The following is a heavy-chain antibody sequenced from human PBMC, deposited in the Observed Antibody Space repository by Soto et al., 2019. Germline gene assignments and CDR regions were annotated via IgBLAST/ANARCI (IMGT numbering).Heavy chain of an antibody. CDR1: GYTFTSYY. Sequence: ASVKVSCKASGYTFTSYYMHWVRQAPGEGLEWMGIINPSCGSTSYAQKFQGRVTMTRDTSTSTVYMELSSLRSEDTAVYYCARDQHPYYDFWSGYSSYGSTTGYDGMDVWGQGTTVTFS. J-gene: IGHJ6*02. V-gene: IGHV1-46*01. CDR2: INPSCGST. CDR3: ARDQHPYYDFWSGYSSYGSTTGYDGMDV. D-gene: IGHD3-3*01.